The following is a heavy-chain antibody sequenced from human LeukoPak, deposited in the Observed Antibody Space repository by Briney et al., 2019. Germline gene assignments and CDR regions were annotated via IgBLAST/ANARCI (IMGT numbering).Heavy chain of an antibody. CDR3: ARVGGSYSYYFDY. Sequence: PGGSLRLSCAASGFTFSSNVMYWVRQAPGKGLEWVAVISYDGSNKYYADSVKGRFTISRDNPKNTVYLQMNSLRAEDTAVYYRARVGGSYSYYFDYWGQGTLVTVSS. J-gene: IGHJ4*02. D-gene: IGHD1-26*01. CDR2: ISYDGSNK. CDR1: GFTFSSNV. V-gene: IGHV3-30*03.